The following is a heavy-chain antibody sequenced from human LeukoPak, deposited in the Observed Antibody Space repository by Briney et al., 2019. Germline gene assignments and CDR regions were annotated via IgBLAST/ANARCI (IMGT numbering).Heavy chain of an antibody. CDR1: GFTFSSYW. Sequence: PGGSLRLSCAASGFTFSSYWMSWVRQAPGKGLEWVANIRQDGSDKYYVDSVKGRFTISRDNAKNSLYLQMNSLRAEDTALYYCAKGATGEGKYAFDIWGQGTMVTVSS. CDR3: AKGATGEGKYAFDI. D-gene: IGHD7-27*01. V-gene: IGHV3-7*03. J-gene: IGHJ3*02. CDR2: IRQDGSDK.